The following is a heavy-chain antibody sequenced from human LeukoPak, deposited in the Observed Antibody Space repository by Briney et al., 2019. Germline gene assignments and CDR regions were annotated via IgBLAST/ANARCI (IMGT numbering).Heavy chain of an antibody. CDR2: MNSNSGNT. CDR3: ALAPLYSYGRTNFDY. D-gene: IGHD5-18*01. J-gene: IGHJ4*02. CDR1: GYTFTSYD. Sequence: ASVKVSCKASGYTFTSYDINWVRQATGQGLEWMGWMNSNSGNTGYAQKFQGRVTMTRNTSISTAYMELSSLRSEDTAVYYCALAPLYSYGRTNFDYWGQGTLVTVSS. V-gene: IGHV1-8*01.